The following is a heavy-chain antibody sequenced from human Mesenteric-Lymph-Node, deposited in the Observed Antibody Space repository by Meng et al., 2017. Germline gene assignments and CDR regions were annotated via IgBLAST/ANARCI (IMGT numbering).Heavy chain of an antibody. V-gene: IGHV4-30-4*08. J-gene: IGHJ2*01. D-gene: IGHD3-22*01. Sequence: QVQLQEAGPGLVKPSQTLSLTCTVSGGSISSGGYYWSWIRQHPGKGLEWIGYIHSSGSTYYNPSLRSRLTISVDTSKNQFSLKLSSVTAADTAVYYCARGYYDSSGYGYWYFDLWGRGTLVTVSS. CDR1: GGSISSGGYY. CDR3: ARGYYDSSGYGYWYFDL. CDR2: IHSSGST.